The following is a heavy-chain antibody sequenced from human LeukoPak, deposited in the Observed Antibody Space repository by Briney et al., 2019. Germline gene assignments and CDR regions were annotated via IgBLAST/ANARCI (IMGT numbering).Heavy chain of an antibody. J-gene: IGHJ4*02. V-gene: IGHV3-30*02. D-gene: IGHD6-19*01. Sequence: GGSLRLSCAPSRYTSSNYSVYWVPHTPHKGLGWVAFIRYDEKKKHNADSVKSRFTVSRDNSKTTLYMQMHSLRTDNTAVYYCGKDHSPYSSGSVIEFWGQGTLVTVSS. CDR2: IRYDEKKK. CDR1: RYTSSNYS. CDR3: GKDHSPYSSGSVIEF.